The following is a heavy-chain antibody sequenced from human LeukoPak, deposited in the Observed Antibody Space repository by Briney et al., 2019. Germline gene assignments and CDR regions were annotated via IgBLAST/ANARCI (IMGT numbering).Heavy chain of an antibody. V-gene: IGHV4-39*07. CDR2: IYYSGST. CDR1: GGSISSSSYY. CDR3: ASYYYDSSGYLDAFDI. J-gene: IGHJ3*02. Sequence: PSETLSLTCTVSGGSISSSSYYWGWIRQPPGKGLEWIGSIYYSGSTYYNPSLKSLVTISVDTSKNQFSLKLSSVTAADTAVYYCASYYYDSSGYLDAFDIWGQGTMVTVSS. D-gene: IGHD3-22*01.